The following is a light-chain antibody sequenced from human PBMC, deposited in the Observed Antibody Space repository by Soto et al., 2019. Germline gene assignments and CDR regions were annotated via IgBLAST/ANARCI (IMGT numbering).Light chain of an antibody. CDR3: AAWDDSLNGPYVV. V-gene: IGLV1-44*01. CDR2: SNN. Sequence: QLVLTQPPSASGTPGQRVTISCSGSSSNIGSNTVNWYQQLPGTAPKLLFYSNNQRPSGVPDRFSGSKSGTSASLAISGLQSEDEADYYCAAWDDSLNGPYVVFGGGTKLTVL. CDR1: SSNIGSNT. J-gene: IGLJ2*01.